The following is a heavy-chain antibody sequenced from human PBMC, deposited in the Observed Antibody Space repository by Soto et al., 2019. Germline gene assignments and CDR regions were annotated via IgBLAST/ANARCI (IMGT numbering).Heavy chain of an antibody. J-gene: IGHJ5*02. CDR2: ISAYNGNT. Sequence: QVQLVQSGAEVKKPGASVKVSCKASGYTFTSYGISWVRQAPGQGLEWMGWISAYNGNTNYAQKLQGRVTMTTDTSTSTAYMELRSLRSDDTAVYYCARVRPMTTVTTWQYNWFDPWGQGTLVTVSS. D-gene: IGHD4-17*01. CDR3: ARVRPMTTVTTWQYNWFDP. V-gene: IGHV1-18*01. CDR1: GYTFTSYG.